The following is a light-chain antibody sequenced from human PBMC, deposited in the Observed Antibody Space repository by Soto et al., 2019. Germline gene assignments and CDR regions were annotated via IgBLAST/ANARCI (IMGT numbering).Light chain of an antibody. V-gene: IGKV1-5*03. J-gene: IGKJ1*01. CDR2: KAS. Sequence: DIQMTQSPSTLSASVGDRVTITCRASQSISSWLAWYQQKPGKAPKLQIYKASTLESGVPSNFSGSGSGTEFSLTISSLQPEDFATYYCQQYNAYPCTFGQGTKVDIK. CDR1: QSISSW. CDR3: QQYNAYPCT.